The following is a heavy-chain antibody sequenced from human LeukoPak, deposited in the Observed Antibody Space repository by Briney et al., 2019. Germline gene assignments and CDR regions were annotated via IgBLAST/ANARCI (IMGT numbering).Heavy chain of an antibody. V-gene: IGHV3-23*01. J-gene: IGHJ4*02. D-gene: IGHD4-11*01. CDR3: ARVVWNSNYHFSAD. CDR1: GFTFSTYA. Sequence: GGSLRLSCAASGFTFSTYAMSWVRQAPGKGLEWVSSISGSGGNTYYADSVKGRFTISRDNSKSTLYLQMSSLRAEDTAVYYCARVVWNSNYHFSADWGQGTLVTVSS. CDR2: ISGSGGNT.